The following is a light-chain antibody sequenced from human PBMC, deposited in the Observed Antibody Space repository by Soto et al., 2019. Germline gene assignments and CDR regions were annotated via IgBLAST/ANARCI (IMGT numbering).Light chain of an antibody. Sequence: EIVMTQSPATLSVSAGEGATLXXRASQSVSRNLAWYQQKPGKAPRLXIYGASTRATGIPARFSGSGSGTEFTLTISSLQSEDFAVYYCQQYNNWPLTFGGGTKVDIK. CDR1: QSVSRN. CDR3: QQYNNWPLT. CDR2: GAS. V-gene: IGKV3-15*01. J-gene: IGKJ4*01.